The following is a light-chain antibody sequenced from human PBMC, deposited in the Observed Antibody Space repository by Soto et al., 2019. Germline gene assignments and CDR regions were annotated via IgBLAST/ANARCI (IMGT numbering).Light chain of an antibody. CDR3: QHYNSYSEA. CDR2: DAS. J-gene: IGKJ1*01. Sequence: IQMTQSPSTLSASVGDRVTITCRASQSISSWLAWYQQKPGKAPKLLIYDASSLESGVPSRFSGSGSGTEFTPTISSLQPDDFATYYCQHYNSYSEAFGQGTKVDIK. CDR1: QSISSW. V-gene: IGKV1-5*01.